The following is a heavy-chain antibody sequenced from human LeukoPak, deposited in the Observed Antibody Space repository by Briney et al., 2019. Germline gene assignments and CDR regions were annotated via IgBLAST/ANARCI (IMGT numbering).Heavy chain of an antibody. V-gene: IGHV1-8*01. J-gene: IGHJ3*02. CDR3: ARGNRLYSSSWSSLPFDI. CDR1: GYTFTNYD. CDR2: TNPISGYT. D-gene: IGHD6-13*01. Sequence: ASVKVSCKASGYTFTNYDINWVRQATGQGLEWMGWTNPISGYTGCAQKFQGRVTMTRNTSISTAYMEVISLRSEDTAVYYCARGNRLYSSSWSSLPFDIWGHGTMVTVSS.